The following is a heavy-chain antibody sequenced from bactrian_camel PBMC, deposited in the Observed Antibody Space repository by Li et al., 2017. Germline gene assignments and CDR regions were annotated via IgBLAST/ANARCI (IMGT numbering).Heavy chain of an antibody. CDR3: AATTRRGLTMKRYCTPLTIEY. D-gene: IGHD4*01. CDR2: NSATDGRT. Sequence: HVQLVESGGGSVQAGGSLRLSCTVSGLAFGNYVMGWFRQAPEKEREGVSCNSATDGRTYYANSVKGRFTMSRDDAKMTVYLQMDSLKPEDTGRYYCAATTRRGLTMKRYCTPLTIEYWGQGTQVTVS. V-gene: IGHV3S63*01. CDR1: GLAFGNYV. J-gene: IGHJ4*01.